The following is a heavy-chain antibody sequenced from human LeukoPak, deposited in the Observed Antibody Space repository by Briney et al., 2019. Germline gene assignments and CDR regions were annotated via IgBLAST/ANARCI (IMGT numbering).Heavy chain of an antibody. D-gene: IGHD2-8*01. CDR3: ARDFTGVQGWFDP. CDR1: GSSISSYY. J-gene: IGHJ5*02. Sequence: SGPTLVNPSETLSLTCTVSGSSISSYYWSWIRQPPGKGLEWIGYIYYSGSTNYNPSLKSRVTISVDTSKNQFSLKLSSVTAADTAVYYCARDFTGVQGWFDPWGQGTLVTVSS. V-gene: IGHV4-59*01. CDR2: IYYSGST.